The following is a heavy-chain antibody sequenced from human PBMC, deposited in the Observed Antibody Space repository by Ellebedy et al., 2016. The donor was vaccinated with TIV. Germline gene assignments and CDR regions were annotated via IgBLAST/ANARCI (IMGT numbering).Heavy chain of an antibody. Sequence: GESLKISXAASGFTFGSFAMTWARQAPGKGLEWVAGITGSGSSADYADSVKGRFTISRDNPKNTLYLQMNSLRAEDTAVYYCAKCRATTWYDWFDPWGQGTLVTVSS. D-gene: IGHD6-13*01. V-gene: IGHV3-23*01. J-gene: IGHJ5*02. CDR2: ITGSGSSA. CDR1: GFTFGSFA. CDR3: AKCRATTWYDWFDP.